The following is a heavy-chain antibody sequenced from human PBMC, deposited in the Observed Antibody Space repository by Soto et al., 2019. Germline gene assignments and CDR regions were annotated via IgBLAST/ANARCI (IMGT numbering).Heavy chain of an antibody. CDR3: ARALGGGEPLPFDY. CDR1: CGSISSSNW. J-gene: IGHJ4*02. V-gene: IGHV4-4*02. Sequence: PSETLSLTCAVSCGSISSSNWWSWVRQPPGKGLEWIGEIYHSGSTNYNPSLKSRVTISVDKSKNQFSLKLSSVTAADTAVYYCARALGGGEPLPFDYWGQGTLVTVSS. CDR2: IYHSGST. D-gene: IGHD1-26*01.